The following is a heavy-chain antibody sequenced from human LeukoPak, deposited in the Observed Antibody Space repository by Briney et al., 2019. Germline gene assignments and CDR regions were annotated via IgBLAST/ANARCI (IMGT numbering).Heavy chain of an antibody. Sequence: ASVKVSCKASGYTFTDYYIHWVRQAPGQGLECMGWINPNTGGIYHPQRFQGRVTMTRDTSISTASMELSGLTSDDTAVYYCARGAYPYCSRGTCFLAHFDSWAREPWSPSPQ. CDR3: ARGAYPYCSRGTCFLAHFDS. CDR1: GYTFTDYY. V-gene: IGHV1-2*02. J-gene: IGHJ4*02. CDR2: INPNTGGI. D-gene: IGHD2-15*01.